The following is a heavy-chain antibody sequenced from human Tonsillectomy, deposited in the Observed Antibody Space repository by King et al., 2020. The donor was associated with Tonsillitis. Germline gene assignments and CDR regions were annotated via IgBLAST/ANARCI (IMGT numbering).Heavy chain of an antibody. CDR3: TKDISITVLRGVKWFDS. Sequence: VQLVESGGGLVQPGRSLRLSCTASGFSFKDYAMHWVRQAPGKGLEWVAGITWSGESLDYADSVKGRFTISRDNARHSMFLQLNSLRLEDTALYYCTKDISITVLRGVKWFDSWGQGVLVTVSS. J-gene: IGHJ5*01. CDR2: ITWSGESL. D-gene: IGHD3-10*01. V-gene: IGHV3-9*01. CDR1: GFSFKDYA.